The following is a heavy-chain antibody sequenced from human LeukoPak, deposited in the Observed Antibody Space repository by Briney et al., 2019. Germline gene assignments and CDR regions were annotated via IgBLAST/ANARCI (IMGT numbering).Heavy chain of an antibody. Sequence: PGRSLRLSCAASGFTFDDYAMHWVRQAPGKGLEWVSGISWNSGSIGYADSVKGRFTISRDNAKNSLYLQMNSLRAEDTALYYCAKDGSSSWYRRGFFDYWGQGTLVTVSP. V-gene: IGHV3-9*01. CDR1: GFTFDDYA. D-gene: IGHD6-13*01. CDR2: ISWNSGSI. CDR3: AKDGSSSWYRRGFFDY. J-gene: IGHJ4*02.